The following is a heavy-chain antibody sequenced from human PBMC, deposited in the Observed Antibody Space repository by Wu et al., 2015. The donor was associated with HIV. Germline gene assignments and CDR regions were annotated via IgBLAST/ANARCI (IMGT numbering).Heavy chain of an antibody. CDR2: ITPVFATI. J-gene: IGHJ3*01. V-gene: IGHV1-69*12. D-gene: IGHD2/OR15-2a*01. CDR1: GDTFTDFA. CDR3: ARDRADLLSAFDL. Sequence: QVQLVQSGAEVKKPGSSMKVSCRTSGDTFTDFAITWVRQAPGQGLEWMGGITPVFATINYAQKFQDRVNIIADESTSTVLMEMSGLTPEDTAVYYCARDRADLLSAFDLWGQGTVVTVSS.